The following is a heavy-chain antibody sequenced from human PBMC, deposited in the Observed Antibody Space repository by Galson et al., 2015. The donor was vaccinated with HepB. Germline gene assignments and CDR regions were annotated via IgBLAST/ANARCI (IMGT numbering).Heavy chain of an antibody. J-gene: IGHJ4*02. CDR3: ARVPDQNGIGYFDF. Sequence: SLRLSCAASGFSFSSYAMHWVRQAPGRGLEWVAMISFDGNNAQYAASVKGRFTISRDNFKNTLYLYMTSLRVDDTAVFYCARVPDQNGIGYFDFWGQGTVVSVST. D-gene: IGHD2-2*03. V-gene: IGHV3-30*03. CDR2: ISFDGNNA. CDR1: GFSFSSYA.